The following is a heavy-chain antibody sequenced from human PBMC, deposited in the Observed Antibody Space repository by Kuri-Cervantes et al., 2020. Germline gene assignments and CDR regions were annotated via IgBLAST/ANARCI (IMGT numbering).Heavy chain of an antibody. Sequence: GGSLRLSCAASGSTFSSYGMRWVRQAPGKGLEWVAFIRYDGSNKYYADSVKGRFTIPRDNSKNTLYLQMNSLRAEDTAAYYCARDLNSYGPFDYWGQGTLVTVSS. CDR1: GSTFSSYG. J-gene: IGHJ4*02. CDR2: IRYDGSNK. CDR3: ARDLNSYGPFDY. V-gene: IGHV3-30*02. D-gene: IGHD5-18*01.